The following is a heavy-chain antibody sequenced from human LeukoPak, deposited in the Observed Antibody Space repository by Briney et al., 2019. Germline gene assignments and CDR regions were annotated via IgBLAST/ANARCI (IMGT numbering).Heavy chain of an antibody. CDR3: AREGVATIWGTYYYYMDV. CDR1: GFTFSSYA. Sequence: GGSLRLSCAASGFTFSSYAMNWVRQAPGKGLEWVSGINWNGGSTGYADSVKGRFTISRDNAKNSLYLQMNSLRAEDTALYYCAREGVATIWGTYYYYMDVWGKGTTVTVSS. CDR2: INWNGGST. D-gene: IGHD5-12*01. V-gene: IGHV3-20*04. J-gene: IGHJ6*03.